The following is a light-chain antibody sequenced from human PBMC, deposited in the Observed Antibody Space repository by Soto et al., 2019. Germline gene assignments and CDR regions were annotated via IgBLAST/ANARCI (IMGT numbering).Light chain of an antibody. J-gene: IGLJ1*01. CDR1: SSDVGGYNY. Sequence: QSALTQPPSASGSPGQSVTISCTGTSSDVGGYNYVSWYQHHPGKAPKLMLYEVNTRPSGVPDRFSGSKSGNTASLTVSGLQAEDEADYYCCSYTSTSTRVFGTGTKLTVL. CDR2: EVN. CDR3: CSYTSTSTRV. V-gene: IGLV2-8*01.